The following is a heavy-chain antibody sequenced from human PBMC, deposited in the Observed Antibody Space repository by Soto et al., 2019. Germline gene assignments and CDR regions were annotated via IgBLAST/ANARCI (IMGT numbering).Heavy chain of an antibody. V-gene: IGHV4-4*02. CDR3: ASTLKISKFDY. CDR2: IYHTGST. D-gene: IGHD3-3*01. J-gene: IGHJ4*02. CDR1: GGSIRSNNW. Sequence: QVQLQESGPGLVKPSGTLSLTCAVSGGSIRSNNWWTWFRQPPGKGLEWIGEIYHTGSTNYNPSLKSRVTISVDNSKNQFSLRLSSVTAADTDVYYCASTLKISKFDYWGQGTLVTVSS.